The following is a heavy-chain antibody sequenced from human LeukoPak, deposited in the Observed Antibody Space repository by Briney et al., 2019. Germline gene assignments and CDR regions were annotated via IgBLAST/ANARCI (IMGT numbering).Heavy chain of an antibody. Sequence: GGSLRLSCAASGFTFNSHEMDWVRQAPGKGLEWTSHISNSRTTIHTYYADSVKGRFTISRDNAKNLLFLEMNNLRVDDSGVYYCARVKYSDSSFDYWGQGTLVTVSS. J-gene: IGHJ4*02. CDR2: ISNSRTTI. D-gene: IGHD6-6*01. CDR3: ARVKYSDSSFDY. V-gene: IGHV3-48*03. CDR1: GFTFNSHE.